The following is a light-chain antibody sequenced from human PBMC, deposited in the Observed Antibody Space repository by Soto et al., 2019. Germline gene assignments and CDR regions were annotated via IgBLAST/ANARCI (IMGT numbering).Light chain of an antibody. Sequence: QPVLTQPASVSGSPGQSITISCTGTSSDVGGYNYVSWYQQHPGKAPKLMIYDVSNRPSGVSNRFSGSKSGNTASLTISGRQAEDEADYYCSSYTSSSTPVVFGGGTKVTVL. V-gene: IGLV2-14*01. CDR3: SSYTSSSTPVV. CDR2: DVS. J-gene: IGLJ2*01. CDR1: SSDVGGYNY.